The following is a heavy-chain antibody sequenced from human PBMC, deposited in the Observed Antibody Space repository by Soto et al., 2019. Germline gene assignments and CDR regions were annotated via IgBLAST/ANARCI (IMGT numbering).Heavy chain of an antibody. CDR3: ARVRATDYEIDY. CDR2: IKRDGSEK. D-gene: IGHD4-17*01. Sequence: GGSLRLSCTASGFMFGSYWMTWVRHVPGKGLQWVANIKRDGSEKYYVDFVKGRFTISRDNADNSVFLDMNNLRVDDTATYYCARVRATDYEIDYWGQGAIVTVYS. J-gene: IGHJ4*02. V-gene: IGHV3-7*03. CDR1: GFMFGSYW.